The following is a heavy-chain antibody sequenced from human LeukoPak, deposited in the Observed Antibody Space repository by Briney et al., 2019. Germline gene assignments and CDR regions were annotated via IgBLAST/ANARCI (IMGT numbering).Heavy chain of an antibody. CDR1: GYSFTSYW. Sequence: GESLKISCKGSGYSFTSYWIGWVRQMPGKGLEWMGIIYPGDSDTRYSPSFQGQVTISADKSISTAYLQWSSLKASDTAMYYCARPSSTSPYAGYYYYGMDVWGQGTTVTVSS. CDR3: ARPSSTSPYAGYYYYGMDV. J-gene: IGHJ6*02. CDR2: IYPGDSDT. D-gene: IGHD2-2*01. V-gene: IGHV5-51*01.